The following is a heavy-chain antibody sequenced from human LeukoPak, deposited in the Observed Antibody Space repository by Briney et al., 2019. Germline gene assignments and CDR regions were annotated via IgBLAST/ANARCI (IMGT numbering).Heavy chain of an antibody. J-gene: IGHJ4*02. Sequence: SETLSLTCTVSGGSISSLTYYWGWIRQPPGKGLEWIANIYYSGSTSYNPSLKSRVTISVDTSNNQFSLRLSSVTATDTAVYFRARSSSWYREFDYWGQGTLVTVSS. CDR1: GGSISSLTYY. CDR3: ARSSSWYREFDY. V-gene: IGHV4-39*01. D-gene: IGHD6-13*01. CDR2: IYYSGST.